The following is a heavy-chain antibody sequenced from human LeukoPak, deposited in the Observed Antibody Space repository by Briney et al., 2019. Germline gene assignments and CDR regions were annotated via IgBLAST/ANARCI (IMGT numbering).Heavy chain of an antibody. V-gene: IGHV3-66*01. CDR1: GFTVSSNY. CDR2: IYSGGST. Sequence: GGSLRLSCAASGFTVSSNYMSWVRQAPGKGLEWVSVIYSGGSTYYADSVKGRFTISRDNSKNTLYLQMNSLRAEDTAVYYCARDVHRSGWFAYWGQGTLVTVSS. J-gene: IGHJ5*01. D-gene: IGHD6-19*01. CDR3: ARDVHRSGWFAY.